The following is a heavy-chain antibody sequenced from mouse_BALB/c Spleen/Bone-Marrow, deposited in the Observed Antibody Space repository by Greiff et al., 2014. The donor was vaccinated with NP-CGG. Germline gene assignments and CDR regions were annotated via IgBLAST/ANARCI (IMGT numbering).Heavy chain of an antibody. CDR1: GYTFTDYD. J-gene: IGHJ3*01. D-gene: IGHD1-1*01. Sequence: VQLQQSGPELVRPGVSVKISCKGSGYTFTDYDMHWVKQSHAKSLEWIGVINTYSGNTNYNQNFKGKATMTVDKSSSTAFMYLPRMTNEDAAIYASAKWGNDSTAWFAYWGQGTLVTVSA. V-gene: IGHV1-67*01. CDR3: AKWGNDSTAWFAY. CDR2: INTYSGNT.